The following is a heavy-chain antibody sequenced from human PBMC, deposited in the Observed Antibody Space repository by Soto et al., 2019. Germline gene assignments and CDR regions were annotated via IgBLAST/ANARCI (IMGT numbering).Heavy chain of an antibody. D-gene: IGHD5-12*01. V-gene: IGHV3-23*01. CDR3: AKGRYSGYDYDFDY. CDR1: GFTFSNYA. CDR2: TRDAGDKT. J-gene: IGHJ4*02. Sequence: GGSLRLSCSASGFTFSNYAMAWVRQAPGKGLEWVSGTRDAGDKTYYGDSVKGRFTISRDNSENMLFLQMNSLRAEDTAVYYCAKGRYSGYDYDFDYWGQGTLVTVSS.